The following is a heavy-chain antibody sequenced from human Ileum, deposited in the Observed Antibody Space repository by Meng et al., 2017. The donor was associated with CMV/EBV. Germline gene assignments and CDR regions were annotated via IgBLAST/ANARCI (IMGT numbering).Heavy chain of an antibody. CDR2: ISYDVSNK. D-gene: IGHD6-19*01. CDR3: ARDINDQWRVFDGFDY. V-gene: IGHV3-30-3*01. J-gene: IGHJ4*02. CDR1: GFTFISYA. Sequence: GGSLRLSCSGSGFTFISYAMHGFRQAQGKGLEWVASISYDVSNKDYADSVKGRFTISRDNSKNTLYLQMNSLRAEDTAVYYCARDINDQWRVFDGFDYWGQGTLVTVSS.